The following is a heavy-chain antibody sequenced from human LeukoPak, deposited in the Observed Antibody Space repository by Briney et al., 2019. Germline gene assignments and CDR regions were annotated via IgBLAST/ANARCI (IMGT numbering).Heavy chain of an antibody. CDR3: AKDDDWGRYKH. CDR1: GFTFSSHG. Sequence: GESLRLSCAASGFTFSSHGMNWVRKAPGKGLEWVSGISPSGGITYYTDSVKGRSTISRDNSKNTRSLQMNSLRAEDTAVYYCAKDDDWGRYKHWGQGTLVTVSS. J-gene: IGHJ1*01. CDR2: ISPSGGIT. D-gene: IGHD3-16*01. V-gene: IGHV3-23*01.